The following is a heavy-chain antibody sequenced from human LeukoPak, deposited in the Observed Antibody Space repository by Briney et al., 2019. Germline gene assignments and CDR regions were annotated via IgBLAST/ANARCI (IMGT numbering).Heavy chain of an antibody. Sequence: PSETLSLTCADSGGSFSGYYWTWIRQSPGKGLEWIGEINHSGSTNYNPSLTRRVTMSVDTSKNQFSLNLSAATAADTAVYYCARARRGYVRLDYWGQGTLVTVSS. V-gene: IGHV4-34*01. CDR3: ARARRGYVRLDY. CDR1: GGSFSGYY. CDR2: INHSGST. D-gene: IGHD5-12*01. J-gene: IGHJ4*02.